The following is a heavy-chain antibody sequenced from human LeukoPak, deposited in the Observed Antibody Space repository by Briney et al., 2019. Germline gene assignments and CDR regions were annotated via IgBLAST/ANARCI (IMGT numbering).Heavy chain of an antibody. V-gene: IGHV3-23*01. D-gene: IGHD6-13*01. CDR3: AKGGYTTYFDY. J-gene: IGHJ4*02. Sequence: PGGSLRLSCAASGFTVSSNYMSWVRQAPGKGLQWVSTIRATAGSTYYADSVKGRFTISRDNSKNTLYLQMSSLRAEDTAVYYCAKGGYTTYFDYWGQGYLVTVSS. CDR2: IRATAGST. CDR1: GFTVSSNY.